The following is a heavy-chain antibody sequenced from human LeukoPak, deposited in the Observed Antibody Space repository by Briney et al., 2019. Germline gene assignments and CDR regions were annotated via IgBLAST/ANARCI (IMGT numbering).Heavy chain of an antibody. CDR1: GFTFSSYS. J-gene: IGHJ6*02. CDR2: ISSSSSYI. Sequence: PGGSLRLSCAASGFTFSSYSMNWVRQAPGKGLEWVSSISSSSSYIYYADSVKGRFTISRDNAKNSLYLQMNSLRAEDTAVYYCARGRFLEGLTPDYYYYGMDVWGQGTTVTVSS. V-gene: IGHV3-21*01. CDR3: ARGRFLEGLTPDYYYYGMDV. D-gene: IGHD3-3*01.